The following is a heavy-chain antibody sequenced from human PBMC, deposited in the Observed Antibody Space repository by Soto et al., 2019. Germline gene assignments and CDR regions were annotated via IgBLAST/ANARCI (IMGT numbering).Heavy chain of an antibody. V-gene: IGHV4-59*01. Sequence: PSETLSLTCTVSGGSISGYYWTWIRQPPGKGLEWIGYIYYSGGPNYNPSLKSRVTISVDTSKNQFSLKLTSVTAADTAVYYCARGGGAIPSYYYGMDVWGQGTTVTVPS. CDR2: IYYSGGP. CDR1: GGSISGYY. D-gene: IGHD3-10*01. CDR3: ARGGGAIPSYYYGMDV. J-gene: IGHJ6*02.